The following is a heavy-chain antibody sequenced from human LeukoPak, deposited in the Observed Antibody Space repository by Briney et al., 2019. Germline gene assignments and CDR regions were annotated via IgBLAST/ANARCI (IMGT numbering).Heavy chain of an antibody. CDR1: GITISSFS. J-gene: IGHJ4*02. V-gene: IGHV3-48*02. CDR3: TRDPHALDF. CDR2: ISKIIGTI. Sequence: GGSLRLSCAVSGITISSFSMNWVRQAPGKGLEWVSYISKIIGTIHYADSVEGRFTISRDNAKNSLYLQMNSLRDEDTAVYYCTRDPHALDFWGQGTLVTVSS.